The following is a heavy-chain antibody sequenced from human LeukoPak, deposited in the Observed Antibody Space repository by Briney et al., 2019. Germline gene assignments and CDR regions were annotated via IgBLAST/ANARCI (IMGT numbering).Heavy chain of an antibody. CDR1: GFTFSSYW. V-gene: IGHV3-7*01. J-gene: IGHJ4*02. CDR2: IKQDGSEK. CDR3: ARDTPPISSGWTDY. D-gene: IGHD6-19*01. Sequence: GGSLRLSCAASGFTFSSYWMSWVRQAPGKGQEWVANIKQDGSEKYYVDSVKGRFTISRDNAKNSLYLQMNSLRAEDTAVYYCARDTPPISSGWTDYWGQGTLVTVSS.